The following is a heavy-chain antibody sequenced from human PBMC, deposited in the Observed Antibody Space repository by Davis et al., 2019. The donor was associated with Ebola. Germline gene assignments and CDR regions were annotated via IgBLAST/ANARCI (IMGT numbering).Heavy chain of an antibody. D-gene: IGHD6-13*01. V-gene: IGHV3-30*18. CDR3: AKVALGGLIPT. Sequence: GGSLRLSCAASGFTFSSYGMHWVRQAPGKGLEWVAVISYDGSNKYYADSVKGRFTISRDNSKNTLYLQMNSLRAEDTAVYYCAKVALGGLIPTWGQGTLVTVSS. CDR2: ISYDGSNK. CDR1: GFTFSSYG. J-gene: IGHJ5*02.